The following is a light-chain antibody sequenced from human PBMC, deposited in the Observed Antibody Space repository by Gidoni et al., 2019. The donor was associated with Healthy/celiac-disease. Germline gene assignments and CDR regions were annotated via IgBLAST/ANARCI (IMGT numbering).Light chain of an antibody. CDR3: QQYNSYSPMYT. CDR2: KAS. CDR1: QSISSW. J-gene: IGKJ2*01. V-gene: IGKV1-5*03. Sequence: DIQMTQSPSTLSASVGDRVTITCRASQSISSWLAWYQQKPGNAPKLLIYKASSLESGVPSRFSGSGSGTEFTLTISSLQPDDFATYYCQQYNSYSPMYTFXXXTKLEIK.